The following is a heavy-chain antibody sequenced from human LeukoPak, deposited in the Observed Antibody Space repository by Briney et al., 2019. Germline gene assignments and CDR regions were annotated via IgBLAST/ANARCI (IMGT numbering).Heavy chain of an antibody. V-gene: IGHV3-74*01. J-gene: IGHJ4*02. CDR1: GFTFSSYW. CDR2: IASDGSST. Sequence: GGSLRLSCAASGFTFSSYWLNWVRQAPGKGLVWVSRIASDGSSTTYADSVKGRFSISRDNAKNTLYLQMNSLRVEDTAVYYCARGRPHGNDYWGQGTLVTVSS. CDR3: ARGRPHGNDY. D-gene: IGHD4-23*01.